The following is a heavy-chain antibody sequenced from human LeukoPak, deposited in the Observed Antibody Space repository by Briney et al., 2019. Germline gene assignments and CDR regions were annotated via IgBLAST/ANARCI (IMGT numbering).Heavy chain of an antibody. Sequence: GGSLRPSCAASGFTFSSYGMHWVRQAPGKGLEWVAVISYDGSNKYYADSVKGRFTISRDNSKNTLYLQMNSLRAEDTAVYYCAKGKRGYRLADEWDYWGQGTLVTVSS. D-gene: IGHD5-18*01. CDR2: ISYDGSNK. J-gene: IGHJ4*02. V-gene: IGHV3-30*18. CDR3: AKGKRGYRLADEWDY. CDR1: GFTFSSYG.